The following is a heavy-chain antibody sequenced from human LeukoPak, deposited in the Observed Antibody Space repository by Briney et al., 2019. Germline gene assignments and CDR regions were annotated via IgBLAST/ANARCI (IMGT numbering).Heavy chain of an antibody. CDR2: TYYRSKWYN. CDR1: GDSVSSNSAA. J-gene: IGHJ4*02. D-gene: IGHD2-2*02. Sequence: SQTLSLTCAISGDSVSSNSAAWNWIRQSPSRGLEWLGRTYYRSKWYNDYAVSVKSRITINPDTSKNQFSLQLNSVTPEDTAVYYCARAPATAIPPDLHFDYWGQGTLVTVSS. CDR3: ARAPATAIPPDLHFDY. V-gene: IGHV6-1*01.